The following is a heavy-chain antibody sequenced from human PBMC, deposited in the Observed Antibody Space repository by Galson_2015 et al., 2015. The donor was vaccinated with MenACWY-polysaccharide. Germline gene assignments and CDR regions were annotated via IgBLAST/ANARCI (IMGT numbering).Heavy chain of an antibody. V-gene: IGHV3-49*04. CDR1: GFTFGDYA. J-gene: IGHJ6*02. CDR3: TRVVWIFGPDYYYYYGMDV. D-gene: IGHD3/OR15-3a*01. Sequence: SLRLSCAASGFTFGDYAMSWVRQAPGKGLEWVGFIRSKAYGGTTEYAASVKGRFTISRDDSKSIAYLQMNSLKTEDTAVYYCTRVVWIFGPDYYYYYGMDVWGQGTTVTVSS. CDR2: IRSKAYGGTT.